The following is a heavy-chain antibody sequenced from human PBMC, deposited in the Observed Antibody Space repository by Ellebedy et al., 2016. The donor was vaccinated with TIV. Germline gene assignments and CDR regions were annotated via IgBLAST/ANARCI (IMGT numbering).Heavy chain of an antibody. Sequence: GESLKISCAASGFTFSSYAMSWVRQAPGKGLEWVSAISGSGGSTYYADSVKGRFTISRDNAKNSLYLQMNSLKTEDTAVYYCTTDGPIAVAGPAWFDPWGQGTLVTVSS. CDR2: ISGSGGST. V-gene: IGHV3-23*01. CDR3: TTDGPIAVAGPAWFDP. D-gene: IGHD6-19*01. J-gene: IGHJ5*02. CDR1: GFTFSSYA.